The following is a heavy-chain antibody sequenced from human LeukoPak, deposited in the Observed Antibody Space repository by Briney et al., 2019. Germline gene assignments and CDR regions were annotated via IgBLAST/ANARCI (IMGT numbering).Heavy chain of an antibody. CDR2: ISSSSSYI. J-gene: IGHJ3*02. Sequence: GGSLRLSCAASGFTFSSYSMNWVRQAPGKGLEWVSSISSSSSYIYYADSVKGGFTISRDNAKNSLYLQMNSLRAEDTAVYYCARAYRSGENDAFDIWGQGTMVTVSS. CDR3: ARAYRSGENDAFDI. CDR1: GFTFSSYS. D-gene: IGHD2-15*01. V-gene: IGHV3-21*01.